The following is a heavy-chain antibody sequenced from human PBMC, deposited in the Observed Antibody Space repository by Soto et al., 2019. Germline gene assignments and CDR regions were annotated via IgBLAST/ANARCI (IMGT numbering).Heavy chain of an antibody. D-gene: IGHD1-26*01. J-gene: IGHJ4*02. CDR1: NFSIGSGYY. Sequence: PSETLSLTCVVPNFSIGSGYYWGWIRQSPGKGLEWIASIYRSGTTSYNPSLKSRVTISVDPSKNQFSLMLTAVTAADTAVYYCARTHSGSYYSVFNYWGRGSRGTAPQ. CDR2: IYRSGTT. CDR3: ARTHSGSYYSVFNY. V-gene: IGHV4-38-2*01.